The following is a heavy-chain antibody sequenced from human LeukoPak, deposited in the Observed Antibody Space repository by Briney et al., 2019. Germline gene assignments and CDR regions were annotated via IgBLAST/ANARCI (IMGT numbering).Heavy chain of an antibody. Sequence: GGSLRLSCAASGFTVSSNYMSWVRQAPGKGLEWVSVIYSGGSTYYADSVKGRFTISRDNAKNSLSLQMDSLRAEDTAVYYCAREPCSSTNCRIFDSWGQGTLVTVSS. J-gene: IGHJ4*02. CDR1: GFTVSSNY. D-gene: IGHD2-2*01. CDR2: IYSGGST. CDR3: AREPCSSTNCRIFDS. V-gene: IGHV3-66*01.